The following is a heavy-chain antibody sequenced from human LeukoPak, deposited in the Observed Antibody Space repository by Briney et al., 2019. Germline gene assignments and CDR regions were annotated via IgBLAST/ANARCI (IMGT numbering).Heavy chain of an antibody. D-gene: IGHD3-9*01. J-gene: IGHJ4*02. Sequence: GGSLRLSCAASGFTFSSYWMSWVRQAPGKGLEWVANIKQDGSEKYYVDSVKGRFTISRDNAKNSLYLQMNSLRAEDTAVYYCARSLRYFDWLHTSYYFDYWGQETLVTVSS. V-gene: IGHV3-7*01. CDR2: IKQDGSEK. CDR3: ARSLRYFDWLHTSYYFDY. CDR1: GFTFSSYW.